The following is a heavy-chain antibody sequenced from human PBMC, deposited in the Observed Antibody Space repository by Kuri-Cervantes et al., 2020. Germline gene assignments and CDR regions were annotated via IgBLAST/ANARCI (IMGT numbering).Heavy chain of an antibody. D-gene: IGHD3-10*01. CDR3: ARHGTSYGSGSPEIDY. CDR1: GGSFSGYY. CDR2: INHSGST. Sequence: SQTLSLTCAVYGGSFSGYYWSWIRQPPGKGLEWIGEINHSGSTNYNPSLKSQVTISVDTSKNQFSLKLSSVTAADTAVYYCARHGTSYGSGSPEIDYWGQGTLVTVSS. V-gene: IGHV4-34*01. J-gene: IGHJ4*02.